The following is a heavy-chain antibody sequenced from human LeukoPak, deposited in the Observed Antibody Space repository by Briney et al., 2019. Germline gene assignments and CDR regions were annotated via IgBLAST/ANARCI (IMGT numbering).Heavy chain of an antibody. D-gene: IGHD6-13*01. CDR2: IIPIFGTA. Sequence: SVKVSCKASGGTLSRYAISWVRQAPGQGLEWMGGIIPIFGTANYAQKFQGRVTITADKSTSTAYMELSSLRSEDTAVYYCARGSSSWYNWFDPWGQGTLVTVSS. J-gene: IGHJ5*02. CDR3: ARGSSSWYNWFDP. V-gene: IGHV1-69*06. CDR1: GGTLSRYA.